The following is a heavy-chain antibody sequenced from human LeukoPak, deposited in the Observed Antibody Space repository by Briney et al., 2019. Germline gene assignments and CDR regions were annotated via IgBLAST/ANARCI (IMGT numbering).Heavy chain of an antibody. J-gene: IGHJ4*02. CDR3: ARDPPRNYDILTGYYKGGDY. V-gene: IGHV1-2*02. CDR2: INPNSGGT. CDR1: GYTFTGYY. Sequence: GASVKVSCKASGYTFTGYYMHWVRQAPGQGLEWMGWINPNSGGTNYAQKFQGRVTMTRDTSISTAYMELSRLRSDDTAVYYCARDPPRNYDILTGYYKGGDYWGQGTLVTVSS. D-gene: IGHD3-9*01.